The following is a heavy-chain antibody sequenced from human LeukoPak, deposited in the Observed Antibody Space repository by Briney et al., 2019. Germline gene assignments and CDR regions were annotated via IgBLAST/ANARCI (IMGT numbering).Heavy chain of an antibody. J-gene: IGHJ5*02. CDR3: ARGGSKLVAARPFWFDP. CDR1: GFTFSSYA. Sequence: GSLRLSCAASGFTFSSYAMSWIRQPPGKGLEWIGEINHSGSTNYNPSLKSRVTISVDTSKNQFSLKLSSVTAADTAVYYCARGGSKLVAARPFWFDPWGQGTLVTVSS. D-gene: IGHD6-6*01. CDR2: INHSGST. V-gene: IGHV4-34*01.